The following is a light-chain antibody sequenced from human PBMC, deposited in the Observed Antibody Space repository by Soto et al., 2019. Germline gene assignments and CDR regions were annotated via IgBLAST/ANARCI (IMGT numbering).Light chain of an antibody. V-gene: IGKV3-15*01. J-gene: IGKJ3*01. CDR2: YAS. Sequence: DIVMTQSPATLSVSPGERATLSCRASLTVSTNLAWYQQKPGQAPRLFIYYASTRATGIPARFSGSGSVKEFTLTISSVQSEDSAVYYCQQYNNWPPGATFGPGTKVEIK. CDR3: QQYNNWPPGAT. CDR1: LTVSTN.